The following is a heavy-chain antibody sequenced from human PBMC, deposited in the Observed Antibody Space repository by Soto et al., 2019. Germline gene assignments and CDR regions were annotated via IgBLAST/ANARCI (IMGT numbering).Heavy chain of an antibody. J-gene: IGHJ5*02. D-gene: IGHD2-15*01. CDR2: MSPNSGNT. V-gene: IGHV1-8*01. CDR3: ARVTYCSGGSCYGAHWFDP. Sequence: GASVKVSCKASGYTFTSYDINWVRQATGQGLEWMGWMSPNSGNTGYAQKFQGRVTMTRNTSISTAYMELSSLRSEDTAVYYCARVTYCSGGSCYGAHWFDPWGQGTLVTVSS. CDR1: GYTFTSYD.